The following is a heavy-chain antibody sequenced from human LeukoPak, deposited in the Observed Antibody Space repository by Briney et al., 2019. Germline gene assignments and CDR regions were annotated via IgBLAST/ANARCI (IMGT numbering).Heavy chain of an antibody. V-gene: IGHV1-18*01. Sequence: GASVKVSCTASGYTFTSYGISWVRQAPGQGLEWMGWISAYNGNTNYAQKLQGRVTMTTDTSTSTAYMELRSLRSDDTAVYYCARVRLATVTTGWFDPWGQGTLVTVSS. CDR1: GYTFTSYG. CDR2: ISAYNGNT. J-gene: IGHJ5*02. D-gene: IGHD4-17*01. CDR3: ARVRLATVTTGWFDP.